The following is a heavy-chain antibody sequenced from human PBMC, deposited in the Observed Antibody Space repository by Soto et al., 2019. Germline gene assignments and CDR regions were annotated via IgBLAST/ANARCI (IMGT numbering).Heavy chain of an antibody. CDR2: ISGSGGST. J-gene: IGHJ4*02. CDR1: GFTFSSYA. CDR3: SKEWVAGPGEPPTD. D-gene: IGHD3-16*01. Sequence: EVQLLESGGGLVQPGGSLRLSCAASGFTFSSYAMSWVRQAPGKGLEWVSAISGSGGSTYYADSVKGRFTISRDNSKNPLYLQMNSPGGEDTAVYYWSKEWVAGPGEPPTDWGQGTLVTVSS. V-gene: IGHV3-23*01.